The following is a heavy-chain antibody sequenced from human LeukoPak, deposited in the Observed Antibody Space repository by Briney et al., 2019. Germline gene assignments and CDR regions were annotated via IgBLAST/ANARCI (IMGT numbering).Heavy chain of an antibody. D-gene: IGHD5-18*01. CDR1: GGSISRTGYS. V-gene: IGHV4-30-2*01. CDR2: TYHSGST. Sequence: PSETLSLTCTVSGGSISRTGYSWSWIRQPPGQGLEWLAYTYHSGSTYYNPSLKSRLTISLDRSRNQFSLKLSSVTAADSAVYYCARGVDTASGDGFDIRGQGTMVTVSS. CDR3: ARGVDTASGDGFDI. J-gene: IGHJ3*02.